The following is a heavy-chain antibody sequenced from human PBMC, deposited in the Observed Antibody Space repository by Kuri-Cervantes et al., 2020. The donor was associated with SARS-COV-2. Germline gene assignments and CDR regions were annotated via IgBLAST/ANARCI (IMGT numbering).Heavy chain of an antibody. CDR3: VKGGARITNSGVVIANWFDP. Sequence: SGTLSLTCTVSGGSISGSGYYWAWIRQPPGRGLEWIGHIHYRETTYYNPSLKSRATISVDTSKNQFSLKLSSVTAADTAVYYCVKGGARITNSGVVIANWFDPWGQGTLVTASS. CDR2: IHYRETT. J-gene: IGHJ5*02. V-gene: IGHV4-39*01. CDR1: GGSISGSGYY. D-gene: IGHD3-3*01.